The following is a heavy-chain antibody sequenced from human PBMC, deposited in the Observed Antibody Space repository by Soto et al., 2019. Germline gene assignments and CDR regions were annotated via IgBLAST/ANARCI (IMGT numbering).Heavy chain of an antibody. J-gene: IGHJ4*02. D-gene: IGHD1-26*01. CDR3: AKDRGSYYFDY. Sequence: VQLVESGGGLVQPGGSLRLSCAASGFTFSSYGMHWVRQAPGKGLEWVALISYDGSNKYYADSVKGRFTISRDNSKNTLYLQMNSLRAEDTAVYYCAKDRGSYYFDYWGQGTLVTVSS. CDR2: ISYDGSNK. V-gene: IGHV3-30*18. CDR1: GFTFSSYG.